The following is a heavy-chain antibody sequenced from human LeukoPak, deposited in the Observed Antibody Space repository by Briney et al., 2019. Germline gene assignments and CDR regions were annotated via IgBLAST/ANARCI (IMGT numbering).Heavy chain of an antibody. D-gene: IGHD1-7*01. CDR2: IPYSGIV. J-gene: IGHJ5*02. V-gene: IGHV4-39*01. Sequence: PSETLSLTCTVSGGSLSGSCFWGWIRQPPGKGLEWIGSIPYSGIVYYNPSLRSRVTISVDTSKNQFSPKLSSVTATDTAIYYCARQRLELQRLHWFDPWGQGTLVTVSS. CDR1: GGSLSGSCF. CDR3: ARQRLELQRLHWFDP.